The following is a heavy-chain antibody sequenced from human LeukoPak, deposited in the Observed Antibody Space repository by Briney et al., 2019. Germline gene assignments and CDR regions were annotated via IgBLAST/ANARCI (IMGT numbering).Heavy chain of an antibody. CDR2: ISSRGTGGNT. CDR3: AKDRTVGASYWYFDL. D-gene: IGHD1-26*01. V-gene: IGHV3-23*01. CDR1: GVTLSNYA. J-gene: IGHJ2*01. Sequence: PGGSLRLSCVASGVTLSNYAMSWARQAPGKGLEWVSGISSRGTGGNTYYAPSVKVRFTISGDSSRNTLFLHMNTLRAEDTAIYYCAKDRTVGASYWYFDLWGRGTLVTVSS.